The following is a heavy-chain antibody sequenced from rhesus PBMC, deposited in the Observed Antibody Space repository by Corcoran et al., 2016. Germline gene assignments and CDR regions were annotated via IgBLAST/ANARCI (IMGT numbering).Heavy chain of an antibody. J-gene: IGHJ4*01. CDR1: GFTVSSYG. V-gene: IGHV3S5*01. CDR2: ISNGGGIQ. CDR3: AKDRDWTGSGCYTLIAY. D-gene: IGHD2-21*01. Sequence: EVQLVESGGGLVQPGGSLRLSCAASGFTVSSYGMSWVRQAPGKGLEWVSYISNGGGIQSHAESMKGRFTISRDNSMNTRSLKRNSLRAEDTAVYYCAKDRDWTGSGCYTLIAYWGQGVLVTVSS.